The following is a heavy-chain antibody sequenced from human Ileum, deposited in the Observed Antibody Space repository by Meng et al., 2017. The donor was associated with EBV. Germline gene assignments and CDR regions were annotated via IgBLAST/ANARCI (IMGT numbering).Heavy chain of an antibody. CDR1: GASISSTPYY. J-gene: IGHJ1*01. D-gene: IGHD6-13*01. CDR3: ARDYSSSWYSGGFFKY. CDR2: IFNSGST. V-gene: IGHV4-39*07. Sequence: LLPQGPGPGLVKPQETLSLTCTASGASISSTPYYWGWIRQPPGKGLEWIGNIFNSGSTSYSPSLKSRVTISVDTSKNQFSLKLSSVTAADTAVYYCARDYSSSWYSGGFFKYWGQGILVTVSS.